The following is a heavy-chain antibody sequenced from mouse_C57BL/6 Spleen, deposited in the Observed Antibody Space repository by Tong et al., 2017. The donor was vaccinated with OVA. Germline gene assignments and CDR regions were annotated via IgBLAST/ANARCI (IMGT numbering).Heavy chain of an antibody. V-gene: IGHV5-4*01. D-gene: IGHD2-1*01. Sequence: EVQLQESGGGLVKPGGSLKLSCAASGFTFSSYAMSWVRQTPEKRLEWVATISDGGSYTYYPDNVKGRFTISRDNAKNTLFLQMTSLRSEDTAMYYCARADLLWYRYYFDYWGQGTTLTVSS. CDR2: ISDGGSYT. CDR3: ARADLLWYRYYFDY. CDR1: GFTFSSYA. J-gene: IGHJ2*01.